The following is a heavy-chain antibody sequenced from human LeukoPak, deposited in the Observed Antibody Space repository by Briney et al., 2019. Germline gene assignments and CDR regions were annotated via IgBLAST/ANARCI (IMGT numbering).Heavy chain of an antibody. CDR3: ERGDGFGDY. V-gene: IGHV4-61*01. Sequence: SETLSLTCTVSGYSISSGYYWGWIRQPPGKGLEWIGYIYYSGSTNYNPSLKSRVTISVDTSKNQFSLKLSSVTAADTAVYYCERGDGFGDYWGQGTLVTVSS. CDR2: IYYSGST. CDR1: GYSISSGYY. D-gene: IGHD3-10*01. J-gene: IGHJ4*02.